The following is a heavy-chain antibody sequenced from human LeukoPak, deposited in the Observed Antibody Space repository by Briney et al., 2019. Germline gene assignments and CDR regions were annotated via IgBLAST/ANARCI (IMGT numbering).Heavy chain of an antibody. J-gene: IGHJ6*02. CDR3: ARFTEHKGGLDV. Sequence: SQTLSLTCAISGDSVSNNRGAWNWIRQSPLRGLEWLGRTYYRSKWYNDYAVPMRSRITINADTSKNQFSLQLSSVTPEDTAVYYCARFTEHKGGLDVWGQGTTVTVSS. V-gene: IGHV6-1*01. CDR1: GDSVSNNRGA. D-gene: IGHD1/OR15-1a*01. CDR2: TYYRSKWYN.